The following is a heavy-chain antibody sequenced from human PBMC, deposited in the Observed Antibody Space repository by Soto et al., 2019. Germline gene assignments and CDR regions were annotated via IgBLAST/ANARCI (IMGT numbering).Heavy chain of an antibody. CDR2: LYDVDGS. CDR1: GLTISGKKY. V-gene: IGHV3-53*01. CDR3: ATWHEREHAYDV. J-gene: IGHJ3*01. Sequence: SLRLSCAAFGLTISGKKYVAWVRQAPGKGLEWVSALYDVDGSFYADSVKGRFTTSSDSSKTTVYLQMNDLRPDDTAVYYCATWHEREHAYDVWGQGTTVTVSS. D-gene: IGHD1-1*01.